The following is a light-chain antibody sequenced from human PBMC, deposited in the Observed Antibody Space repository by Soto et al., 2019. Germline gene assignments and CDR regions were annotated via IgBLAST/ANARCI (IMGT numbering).Light chain of an antibody. CDR3: QQYYNTPFT. J-gene: IGKJ4*01. CDR2: WAS. Sequence: DFVITQSPDSLAVSLGERATINCLSSKNVFFDSNKKNYLPWYQQKPGQPPKLLIYWASTRGSEVPDRFSGSGAGTEFTLTISSLQAEDVAVYYCQQYYNTPFTFGGGTKVDIK. V-gene: IGKV4-1*01. CDR1: KNVFFDSNKKNY.